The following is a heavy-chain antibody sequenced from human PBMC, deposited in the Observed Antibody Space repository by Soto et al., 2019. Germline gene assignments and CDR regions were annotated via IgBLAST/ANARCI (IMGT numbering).Heavy chain of an antibody. V-gene: IGHV1-2*04. D-gene: IGHD6-13*01. Sequence: ASVKVSCKVSGYTLTALSMHWVRQAPGQGLEWMGWINPNSGVTNYAQRFQAWVTMTRDTSISTAYMELSRLTSDDTAVYYCAREISSSWMDVWGQGTTVTVSS. J-gene: IGHJ6*02. CDR2: INPNSGVT. CDR1: GYTLTALS. CDR3: AREISSSWMDV.